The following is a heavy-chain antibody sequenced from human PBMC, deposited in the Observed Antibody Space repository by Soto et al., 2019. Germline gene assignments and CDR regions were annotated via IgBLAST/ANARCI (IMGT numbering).Heavy chain of an antibody. CDR3: AKEHTSAFAVHYMVV. D-gene: IGHD3-10*02. CDR1: GFTFSSYV. J-gene: IGHJ6*03. Sequence: EVQLLESGGGLVQPGGSLRLSCAASGFTFSSYVMSWVRQAPGKGLEWVSGISGSGGSTYYADSVKGRFTISRDNSKNTLYLQMNSLRAEDTAVYYCAKEHTSAFAVHYMVVWGKGTTVTVSS. CDR2: ISGSGGST. V-gene: IGHV3-23*01.